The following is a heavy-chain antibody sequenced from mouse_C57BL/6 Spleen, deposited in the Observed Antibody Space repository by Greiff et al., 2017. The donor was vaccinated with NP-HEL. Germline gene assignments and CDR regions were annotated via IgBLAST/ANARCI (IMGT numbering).Heavy chain of an antibody. CDR2: IDPETGGT. J-gene: IGHJ1*03. V-gene: IGHV1-15*01. CDR1: GYTFTDYE. CDR3: TRVTTVVATRYFDV. D-gene: IGHD1-1*01. Sequence: QVQLQQSGAELVRPGASVTLSCKASGYTFTDYEMHWVKQTPVHGLEWIGAIDPETGGTAYNQKFKGKAILTADKSSSTAYMELRSLTSEDSAVYNCTRVTTVVATRYFDVWGTGTTVTVSS.